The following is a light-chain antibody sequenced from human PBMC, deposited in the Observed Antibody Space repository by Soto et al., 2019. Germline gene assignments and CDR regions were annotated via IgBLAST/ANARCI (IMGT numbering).Light chain of an antibody. CDR2: GAS. Sequence: EFVLTQSPATLSWSPGERATLSCRASKRVSSSYLAWYQQKPGQAPSLLIYGASSRATGIPDRFSGSGSGTDFTLTISRLEPEDFAVYYCQQYGSSPRTFGQGTKVEIK. V-gene: IGKV3-20*01. CDR3: QQYGSSPRT. J-gene: IGKJ1*01. CDR1: KRVSSSY.